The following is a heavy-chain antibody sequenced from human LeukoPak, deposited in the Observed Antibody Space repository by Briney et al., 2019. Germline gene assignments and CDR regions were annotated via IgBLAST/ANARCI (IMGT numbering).Heavy chain of an antibody. CDR3: AKSGGGGAYSKIDY. Sequence: GGSLRLSCAASGFTFNTYGMHWVRQAPGKGLEWVAVIWYDGSHQYYADSVTGRFTISRDNSKNTLYLEMNSLRVEDTAVYYCAKSGGGGAYSKIDYWGQGAMVSVSS. CDR2: IWYDGSHQ. D-gene: IGHD1-26*01. V-gene: IGHV3-33*06. CDR1: GFTFNTYG. J-gene: IGHJ4*02.